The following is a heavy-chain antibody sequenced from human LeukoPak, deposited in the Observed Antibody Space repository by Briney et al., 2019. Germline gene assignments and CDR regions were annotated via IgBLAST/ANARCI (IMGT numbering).Heavy chain of an antibody. Sequence: GGSLRLSCAAAGFTVSSYGMRWVRQAGGKGREWVGFIRRKAYGSTTEYGAAVKDRFTISREDAKSIAYLQMNSLKTEDTAVYYCTREGPLPPDYYYYGMDVWGQGTTVTVSS. CDR3: TREGPLPPDYYYYGMDV. CDR2: IRRKAYGSTT. CDR1: GFTVSSYG. V-gene: IGHV3-49*04. J-gene: IGHJ6*02.